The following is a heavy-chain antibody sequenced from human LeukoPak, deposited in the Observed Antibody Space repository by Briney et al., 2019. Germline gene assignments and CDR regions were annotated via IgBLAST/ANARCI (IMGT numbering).Heavy chain of an antibody. CDR2: INPKGGVT. D-gene: IGHD5-18*01. J-gene: IGHJ5*02. V-gene: IGHV1-2*02. CDR1: AYTFIDFH. Sequence: ASVKVSCKASAYTFIDFHIHWVRRAPGQGLEWMGWINPKGGVTNYAQKFQGRVTLTRDTSISTAYMDLSRLTSNDTAVYYCARERPDTVMMMGRFDPWGQGTQVTVSS. CDR3: ARERPDTVMMMGRFDP.